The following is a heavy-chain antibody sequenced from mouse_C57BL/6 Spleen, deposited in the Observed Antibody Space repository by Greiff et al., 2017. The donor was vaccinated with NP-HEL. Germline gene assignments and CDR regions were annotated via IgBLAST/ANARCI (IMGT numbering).Heavy chain of an antibody. Sequence: QVQLQHSGPELVKPGASVKISCKASGYAFSSSWMNWVKQRPGKGLEWIGRIYPGEGDTNYNGKFKGKATLTADKSSSTAYMQLSSLTSEDSAVYFCARAYSGSYWGQGTTLTVSS. D-gene: IGHD1-3*01. CDR1: GYAFSSSW. CDR2: IYPGEGDT. J-gene: IGHJ2*01. V-gene: IGHV1-82*01. CDR3: ARAYSGSY.